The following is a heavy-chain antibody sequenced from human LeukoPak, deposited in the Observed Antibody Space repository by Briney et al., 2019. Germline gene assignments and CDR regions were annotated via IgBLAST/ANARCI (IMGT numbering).Heavy chain of an antibody. V-gene: IGHV3-21*01. CDR2: ISSSSSYI. J-gene: IGHJ4*02. CDR3: ARDFTPEWFDIH. Sequence: GGSLRLSCAASGFTFSSYSMNWVRQAPGKGLEWVSSISSSSSYIYYADSVKGRFTISRDNAKNSLYLQMNSLRAEDTAVYYCARDFTPEWFDIHWGQGTLVTVS. CDR1: GFTFSSYS. D-gene: IGHD3-3*01.